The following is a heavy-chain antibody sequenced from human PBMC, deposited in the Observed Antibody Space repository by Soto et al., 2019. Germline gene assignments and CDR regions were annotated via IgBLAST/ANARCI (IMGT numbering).Heavy chain of an antibody. V-gene: IGHV3-33*01. CDR1: GFTFSSYG. CDR2: IWYDGSNK. J-gene: IGHJ4*02. D-gene: IGHD5-12*01. CDR3: ARVPGYSGYDPLFDY. Sequence: QVQLVESGGGVVQPGRSLRLSCAASGFTFSSYGMHWVRQAPGKGLEWVAVIWYDGSNKYYADSVKGRFTIPRDNSKNTLYLQMNSLRAEDTAVYYCARVPGYSGYDPLFDYWGQGTLVTVSS.